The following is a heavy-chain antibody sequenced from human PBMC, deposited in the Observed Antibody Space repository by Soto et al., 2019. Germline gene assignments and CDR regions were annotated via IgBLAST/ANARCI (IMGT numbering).Heavy chain of an antibody. CDR1: GGSFWGYF. CDR3: ARVPTMVRGVISGDDYFDY. V-gene: IGHV4-34*01. CDR2: INHSGST. J-gene: IGHJ4*02. D-gene: IGHD3-10*01. Sequence: SETLSLTCAVYGGSFWGYFWSWIRQPPGKGLEWIGEINHSGSTNYNPSLKSRVTISVDTSKNQFSLKLSSVTAADTAVYYCARVPTMVRGVISGDDYFDYWGQGTLVTVSS.